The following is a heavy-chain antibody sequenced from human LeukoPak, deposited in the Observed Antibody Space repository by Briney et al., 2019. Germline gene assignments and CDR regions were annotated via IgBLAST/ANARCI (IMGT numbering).Heavy chain of an antibody. D-gene: IGHD3-22*01. CDR2: INSDSKSI. V-gene: IGHV3-48*04. J-gene: IGHJ4*02. CDR3: ARGRFNYDNSGYSSFYH. CDR1: GFTFSSYP. Sequence: GGSLRLSCTGSGFTFSSYPMNWVRQAPGKGLEWISYINSDSKSIYYADSVKGRFTISRDNAKNSLYLHMNSLRVEDTAVYYCARGRFNYDNSGYSSFYHWGQGTLVTVSS.